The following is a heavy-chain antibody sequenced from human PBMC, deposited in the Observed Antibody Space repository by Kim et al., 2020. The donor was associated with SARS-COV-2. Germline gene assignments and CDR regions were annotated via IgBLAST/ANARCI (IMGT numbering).Heavy chain of an antibody. Sequence: GGSLRLSCAASGFTFSSYSMNWVRQAPGKGLEWVSYISSSSSTIYYADSVKGRFTISRDNAKNSLYLQMNSLRDEDTAVYYCARVVGNYDFWSGYDYWGQGTLVTVSS. CDR1: GFTFSSYS. D-gene: IGHD3-3*01. V-gene: IGHV3-48*02. CDR2: ISSSSSTI. CDR3: ARVVGNYDFWSGYDY. J-gene: IGHJ4*02.